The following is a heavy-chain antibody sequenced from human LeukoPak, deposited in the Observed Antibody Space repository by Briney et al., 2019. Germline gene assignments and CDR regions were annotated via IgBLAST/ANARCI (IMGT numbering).Heavy chain of an antibody. CDR2: ISANNGDT. Sequence: GASVKVSCKASGYTFTSYGISWVRQAPGRGLDYMGWISANNGDTEYAQNLQGRVTMTTDTSTSTAYMEVRSLRSDDTAVYYCARKPTGRAFDIWGQGTMVTVSS. J-gene: IGHJ3*02. CDR1: GYTFTSYG. CDR3: ARKPTGRAFDI. V-gene: IGHV1-18*04. D-gene: IGHD4-17*01.